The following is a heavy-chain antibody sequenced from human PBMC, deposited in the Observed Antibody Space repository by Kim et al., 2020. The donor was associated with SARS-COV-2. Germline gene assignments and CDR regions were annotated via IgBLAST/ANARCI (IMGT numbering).Heavy chain of an antibody. D-gene: IGHD3-16*01. J-gene: IGHJ3*02. CDR3: ARGGGVDAFDI. Sequence: YFAGAVKGRLTSSRENSKSTLYLQMNGLRAEDTAVYYCARGGGVDAFDIWGQGTMVTVSS. V-gene: IGHV3-53*01.